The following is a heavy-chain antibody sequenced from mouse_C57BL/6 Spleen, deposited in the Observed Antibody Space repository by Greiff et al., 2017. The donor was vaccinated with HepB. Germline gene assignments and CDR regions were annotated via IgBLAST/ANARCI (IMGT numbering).Heavy chain of an antibody. CDR1: GFSLTSYG. V-gene: IGHV2-6*01. D-gene: IGHD4-1*01. CDR2: IWGVGST. J-gene: IGHJ3*01. Sequence: QVQLKESGPGLVAPSQSLSITCTVSGFSLTSYGVDWVRQSPGKGLEWLGVIWGVGSTNYNSALKSRLSISKDNSKSQVFLKMNSLQTDDTAMYYCGSRIGTSWFAYWGQGTLVTVSA. CDR3: GSRIGTSWFAY.